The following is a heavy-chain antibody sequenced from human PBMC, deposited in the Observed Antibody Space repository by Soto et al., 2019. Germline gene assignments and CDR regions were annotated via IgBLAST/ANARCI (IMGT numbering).Heavy chain of an antibody. CDR2: IYYSGLT. J-gene: IGHJ5*01. CDR3: VRTPTSPRRFDS. Sequence: QVQLQKSGPGLVKPSETLSLTCTVSGGSVSSGRYYWSWIRQPPGKGLEWIGYIYYSGLTNYSPSLKSRVAISIDTSKNQFPLILSSVTAADTAVYYCVRTPTSPRRFDSWGQGTLLTVSS. D-gene: IGHD2-15*01. V-gene: IGHV4-61*01. CDR1: GGSVSSGRYY.